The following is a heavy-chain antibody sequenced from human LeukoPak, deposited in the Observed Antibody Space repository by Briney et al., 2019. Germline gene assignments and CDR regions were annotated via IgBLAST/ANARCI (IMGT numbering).Heavy chain of an antibody. CDR2: IAYVGSNE. CDR1: GFTFSNYG. D-gene: IGHD6-19*01. J-gene: IGHJ3*02. V-gene: IGHV3-30*18. Sequence: PGGSLRLSCAASGFTFSNYGMHWVRQAPGKGLEWVAVIAYVGSNEYYAEFVKGRFTISRDNSKNTLYLQMYSLRAEDTAVYFCAKDQGIAVAGTDDAFDIWGQGTRVTVSS. CDR3: AKDQGIAVAGTDDAFDI.